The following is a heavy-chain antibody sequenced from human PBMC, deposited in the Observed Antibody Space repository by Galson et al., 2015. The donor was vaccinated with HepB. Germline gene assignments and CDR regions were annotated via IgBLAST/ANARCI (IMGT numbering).Heavy chain of an antibody. Sequence: QSGAEVKKPGESLKISCKGSGYNFNSHWIGWVRQMPGKGLEWMGIIYPTDSDTRYSPSFQGQVTMSVDKSTSTVYLQWSNLQASDTATHYCARNGGYNCNNFYYIDVWGKGTTVTVSS. CDR2: IYPTDSDT. J-gene: IGHJ6*03. CDR1: GYNFNSHW. D-gene: IGHD5-24*01. V-gene: IGHV5-51*03. CDR3: ARNGGYNCNNFYYIDV.